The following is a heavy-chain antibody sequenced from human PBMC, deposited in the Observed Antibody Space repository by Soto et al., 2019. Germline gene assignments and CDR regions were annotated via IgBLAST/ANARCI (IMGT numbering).Heavy chain of an antibody. V-gene: IGHV4-39*01. CDR2: IYYSGST. CDR3: ARPLYYDFWSGADGMDV. J-gene: IGHJ6*02. CDR1: GGSISSSSYY. Sequence: SETLSLTCTVSGGSISSSSYYWGWIRQPPGKGLEWIGSIYYSGSTYYNPSLKSRVTKSVDTSKNQFSLKLSSVTAADTAVYYCARPLYYDFWSGADGMDVWGQGTTVTVSS. D-gene: IGHD3-3*01.